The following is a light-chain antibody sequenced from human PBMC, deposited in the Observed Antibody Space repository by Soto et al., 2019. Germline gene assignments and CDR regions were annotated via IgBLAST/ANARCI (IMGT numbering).Light chain of an antibody. CDR1: QSVEFY. CDR3: QHYNNWPRGT. J-gene: IGKJ1*01. V-gene: IGKV3-15*01. Sequence: EIVMTQSPGTLSVSPGESATLSCGANQSVEFYLAWYQHKPGQAPRLLIYGASNRATGVPARFSGSGSGTEFTLTISNVQSEDCAIYYCQHYNNWPRGTFGQGTKVDIK. CDR2: GAS.